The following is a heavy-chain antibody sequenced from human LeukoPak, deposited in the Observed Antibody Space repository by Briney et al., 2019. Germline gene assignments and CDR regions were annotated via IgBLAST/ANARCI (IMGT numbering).Heavy chain of an antibody. CDR3: ARRGLDLKRSGIGDVPAAPGCRNTAICSYYFDY. J-gene: IGHJ4*02. CDR2: INHSGST. D-gene: IGHD2-2*01. CDR1: GGSFSGYY. Sequence: SETLSLTCALYGGSFSGYYWSWIRQTPGKGLEWIGEINHSGSTNYNPSLKSRVTISVDTSKNQFSLKLSSVTAADTAVYYCARRGLDLKRSGIGDVPAAPGCRNTAICSYYFDYWGQGTLVTVSS. V-gene: IGHV4-34*01.